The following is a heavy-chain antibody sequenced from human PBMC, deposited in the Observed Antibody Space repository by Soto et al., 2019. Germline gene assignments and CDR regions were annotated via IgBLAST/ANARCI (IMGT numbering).Heavy chain of an antibody. J-gene: IGHJ3*02. V-gene: IGHV1-18*01. Sequence: ASVKVSCKASGYTFTSYGISWVRQVPGQGLEWMGWISAYNGNTNYAQKLQGRVTMTTDTSTSTAYMELRSLRSDDTAVYYCARWLSIAVAYAFDIWGQGTMVTVSS. D-gene: IGHD6-19*01. CDR3: ARWLSIAVAYAFDI. CDR1: GYTFTSYG. CDR2: ISAYNGNT.